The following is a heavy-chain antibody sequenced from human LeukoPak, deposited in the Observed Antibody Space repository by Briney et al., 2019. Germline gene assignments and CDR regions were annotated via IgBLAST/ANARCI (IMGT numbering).Heavy chain of an antibody. CDR1: GGSFSDYY. V-gene: IGHV4-34*01. J-gene: IGHJ4*02. Sequence: PSETLSLTCAVYGGSFSDYYWSWIRQPPGKGLEWIGEINHSGSTNYNPSLKSLVTISVDTSKNQFSLRLSSVTAADTAVYYCARDSGGPLYSFDYWGQGTLVTVSS. CDR3: ARDSGGPLYSFDY. CDR2: INHSGST. D-gene: IGHD2-15*01.